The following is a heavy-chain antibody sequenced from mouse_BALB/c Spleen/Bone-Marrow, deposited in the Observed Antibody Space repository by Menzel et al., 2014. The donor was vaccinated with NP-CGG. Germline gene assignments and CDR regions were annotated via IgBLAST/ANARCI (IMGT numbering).Heavy chain of an antibody. V-gene: IGHV2-9*02. CDR3: AREGLLLYRGFAY. J-gene: IGHJ3*01. D-gene: IGHD2-10*01. CDR2: IWAGGST. CDR1: GFSLTSYG. Sequence: VQLQQSGPGLVAPSQSLSITCTVSGFSLTSYGVHWVRQPPGKGLEWLGVIWAGGSTNYNSALMSRLSISKDNSKSQVFLKMNSLQTDDTAMYYCAREGLLLYRGFAYWGQGTLVTVSA.